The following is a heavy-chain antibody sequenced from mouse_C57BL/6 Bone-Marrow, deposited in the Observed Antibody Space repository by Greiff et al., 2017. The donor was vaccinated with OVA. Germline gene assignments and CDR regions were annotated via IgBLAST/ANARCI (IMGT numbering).Heavy chain of an antibody. Sequence: EVHLVESGPELVKPGASVKIPCKASGYTFTDYNMDWVKQSHGKSLEWIGDINPNNGGTIYNQKFKGKATLTVDKSSSTAYMELRSLTSEDTAVYYCARWHYGSDYWGQGTTLTVSS. CDR2: INPNNGGT. V-gene: IGHV1-18*01. J-gene: IGHJ2*01. D-gene: IGHD1-1*01. CDR1: GYTFTDYN. CDR3: ARWHYGSDY.